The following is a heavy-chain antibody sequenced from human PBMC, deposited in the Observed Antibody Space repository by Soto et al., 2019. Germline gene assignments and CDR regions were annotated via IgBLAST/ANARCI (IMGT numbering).Heavy chain of an antibody. D-gene: IGHD6-25*01. Sequence: QVQLQESGPGLVKPSETLSLTCTVSGGSISSYYWGWIQQPPGKGLEWIGYIQYSGSTNYNRSLRSRVTISVDTPKNQFSLKVNSMIAADTAIYYCARGGVAARKGRWFDPWGQGTLVTVSS. CDR2: IQYSGST. J-gene: IGHJ5*02. CDR3: ARGGVAARKGRWFDP. CDR1: GGSISSYY. V-gene: IGHV4-59*01.